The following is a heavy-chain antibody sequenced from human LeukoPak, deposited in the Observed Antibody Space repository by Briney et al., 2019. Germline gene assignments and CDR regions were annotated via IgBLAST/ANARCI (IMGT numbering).Heavy chain of an antibody. CDR2: IYYSGTT. CDR3: ARHGDSGFDY. CDR1: GGSISSSTYY. Sequence: SETLSLTCTVSGGSISSSTYYWGWIRQPPGKGLEWIGSIYYSGTTYYNPSLKSRVTISEDTSKNQFSLKLSSVTAADAAVYYCARHGDSGFDYWGQGTLVTVSS. D-gene: IGHD6-19*01. J-gene: IGHJ4*02. V-gene: IGHV4-39*01.